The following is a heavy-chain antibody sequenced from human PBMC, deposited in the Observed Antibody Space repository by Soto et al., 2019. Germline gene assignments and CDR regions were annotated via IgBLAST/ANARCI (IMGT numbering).Heavy chain of an antibody. CDR2: ISSSSSTI. J-gene: IGHJ4*02. CDR1: GVTFSTYS. CDR3: ARDYSRGYDRRGAPGY. V-gene: IGHV3-48*02. Sequence: AGGGRRPSCAGSGVTFSTYSIKGGRPAPGDGLECVSYISSSSSTIYYADSVKGRFTISRDNAKNSLYLQMNSLRDEDTAVYYCARDYSRGYDRRGAPGYWGQATLVTVSS. D-gene: IGHD3-22*01.